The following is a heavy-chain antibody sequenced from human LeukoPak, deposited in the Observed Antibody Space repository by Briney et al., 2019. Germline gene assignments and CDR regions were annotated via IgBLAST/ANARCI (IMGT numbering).Heavy chain of an antibody. Sequence: GSLRLSCAASGFTFSDNYMSWIRQSPGKGLEWIGEINYTGNTNYNPSLKSRVRISVDTSKNQFSLKLSSLTAADTAVYYCARGYCSGGTCYSLGSRDQLPLDYWGQGTLVTVSS. V-gene: IGHV4-34*01. CDR1: GFTFSDNY. CDR2: INYTGNT. D-gene: IGHD2-15*01. CDR3: ARGYCSGGTCYSLGSRDQLPLDY. J-gene: IGHJ4*02.